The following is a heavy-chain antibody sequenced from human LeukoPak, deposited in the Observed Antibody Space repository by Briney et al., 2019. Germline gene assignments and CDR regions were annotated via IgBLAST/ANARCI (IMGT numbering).Heavy chain of an antibody. V-gene: IGHV1-2*02. CDR2: INPNSGGT. CDR3: AREAGSYYFDY. Sequence: ASVKVSCKASGYTFTGYYMHWVGQAPEQGLGWMGWINPNSGGTNYAQKFQGRVTMTRNTSISTAYMELSRLRSDDTAVYYCAREAGSYYFDYWGQGTLVTVSS. J-gene: IGHJ4*02. D-gene: IGHD1-26*01. CDR1: GYTFTGYY.